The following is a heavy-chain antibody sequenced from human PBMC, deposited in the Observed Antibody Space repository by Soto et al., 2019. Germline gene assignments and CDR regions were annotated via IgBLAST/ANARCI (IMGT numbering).Heavy chain of an antibody. CDR1: GYTFTSYG. CDR3: ARRFRGDYGDDY. D-gene: IGHD4-17*01. Sequence: QVQLVQSGAEVKKPGASVKVSCKASGYTFTSYGISWVRQAPGQGLEWMGWISSYNGKTNYAQKLQGRVTMTTDTATSTAYVELRSLRSDDTAVYYCARRFRGDYGDDYWGQGTLVTVSS. CDR2: ISSYNGKT. V-gene: IGHV1-18*01. J-gene: IGHJ4*02.